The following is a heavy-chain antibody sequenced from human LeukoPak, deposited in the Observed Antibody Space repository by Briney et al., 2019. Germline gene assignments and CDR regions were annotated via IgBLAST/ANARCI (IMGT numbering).Heavy chain of an antibody. J-gene: IGHJ4*02. V-gene: IGHV4-34*01. D-gene: IGHD5-18*01. Sequence: SETLSLTCAVYGGSFSGYYWSWIRQPPGKGLEWIGEINHSGSTNYNPSLKSRVTISVDTSKNQFSLKLSSVTAADTAVYYCARGPWIQLWLRGKYYFDYWGQGTLVTVSP. CDR2: INHSGST. CDR1: GGSFSGYY. CDR3: ARGPWIQLWLRGKYYFDY.